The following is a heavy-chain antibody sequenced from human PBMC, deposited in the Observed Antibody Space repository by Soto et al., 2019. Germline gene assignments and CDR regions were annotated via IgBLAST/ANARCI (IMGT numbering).Heavy chain of an antibody. J-gene: IGHJ6*01. V-gene: IGHV3-30*18. D-gene: IGHD4-17*01. Sequence: QVQLVEAGGGVVQPGGSLRLSCLASGFDFSSHGKYWDRQAPGRGLEWVALISYEGSHKFYVDSLKGRITISRDNSKHNLYLHMSSLRPEDTALYYCAKDFKLPVGDYYLYGMDVWGQGTTVIVS. CDR2: ISYEGSHK. CDR3: AKDFKLPVGDYYLYGMDV. CDR1: GFDFSSHG.